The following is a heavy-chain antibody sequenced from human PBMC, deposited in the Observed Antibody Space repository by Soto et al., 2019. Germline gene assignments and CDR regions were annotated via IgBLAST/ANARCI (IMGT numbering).Heavy chain of an antibody. Sequence: QVQLQESGPGLVKPSETLSLTCTVSGGSVNTFYWSWIRQPPGKGLEWVGHVYYTGSTDYNPSLKSRVTISVDTTKNQVSLKLNAVTTADTAVYCCARDWGRSNYFDYWGQGTLVTVSS. D-gene: IGHD3-16*01. CDR1: GGSVNTFY. V-gene: IGHV4-59*02. CDR2: VYYTGST. J-gene: IGHJ4*02. CDR3: ARDWGRSNYFDY.